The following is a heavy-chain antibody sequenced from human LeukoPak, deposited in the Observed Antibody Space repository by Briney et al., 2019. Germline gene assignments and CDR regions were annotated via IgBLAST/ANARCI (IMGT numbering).Heavy chain of an antibody. D-gene: IGHD3-3*01. CDR1: GYSISSGYY. J-gene: IGHJ4*02. CDR3: ARDPNTIFGVVTNFDY. V-gene: IGHV4-38-2*02. CDR2: IYHSGST. Sequence: SETLSLTCTVSGYSISSGYYWGWIRPPPGKGLEWIGSIYHSGSTYYNPSLKSRVTISVDTSKNQFSLKLSSVTAADTAVYYCARDPNTIFGVVTNFDYWGQGTLVTVSS.